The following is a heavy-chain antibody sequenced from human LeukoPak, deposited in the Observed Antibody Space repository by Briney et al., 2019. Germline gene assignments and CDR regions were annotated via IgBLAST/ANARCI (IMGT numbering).Heavy chain of an antibody. D-gene: IGHD5-18*01. J-gene: IGHJ6*03. V-gene: IGHV3-23*01. Sequence: GGSLRLSCAASGFTFSNYDMSWVRQAPGKGLEWVSTISGSGGSTYYADSVKGRFTISRDNSRDTLYLQMNSLRAADTAVYSCAKAIGYSYGSYYYMGVWGKGTTVTVSS. CDR1: GFTFSNYD. CDR3: AKAIGYSYGSYYYMGV. CDR2: ISGSGGST.